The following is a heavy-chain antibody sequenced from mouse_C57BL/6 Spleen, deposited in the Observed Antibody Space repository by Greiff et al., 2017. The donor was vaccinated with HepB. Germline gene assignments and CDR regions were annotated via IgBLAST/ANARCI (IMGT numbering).Heavy chain of an antibody. Sequence: VQLQQSDAELVKPGASVKISCKVSGYTFTDHTIHWMKQRPEQGLEWIGYIYPRDGSTKYNEKFKGKATLTADKSSRTAYMQLNSLTYKDSAVYFCARGTATVVEGAWFAYWGQGTLVTVSA. J-gene: IGHJ3*01. CDR3: ARGTATVVEGAWFAY. CDR2: IYPRDGST. V-gene: IGHV1-78*01. D-gene: IGHD1-1*01. CDR1: GYTFTDHT.